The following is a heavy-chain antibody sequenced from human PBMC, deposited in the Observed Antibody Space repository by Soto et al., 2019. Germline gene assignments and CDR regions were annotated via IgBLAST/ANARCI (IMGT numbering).Heavy chain of an antibody. J-gene: IGHJ4*02. CDR1: GFTFSSHA. CDR2: ISGSGGST. D-gene: IGHD6-19*01. CDR3: ASRSSGWYFDY. Sequence: GGSLRLSCTASGFTFSSHAMTWVRQAPGKGLEWVSIISGSGGSTYYADSVKGRFTISRDNSKNTLYLQMNSLRAEDTAVYYCASRSSGWYFDYWGQGTLVTVSS. V-gene: IGHV3-23*01.